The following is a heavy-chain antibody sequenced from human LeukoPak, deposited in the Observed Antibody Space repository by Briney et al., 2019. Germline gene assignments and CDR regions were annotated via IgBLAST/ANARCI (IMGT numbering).Heavy chain of an antibody. CDR1: GGTFSSYA. CDR3: ASHLGYSSGWHDY. D-gene: IGHD6-19*01. J-gene: IGHJ4*02. Sequence: SVKVSCKASGGTFSSYAISWVRQAPGQGLEWMGGIIPIFGTANYAQKFQGRVTITADESTSTAYMELSSLRSEDTAVYYCASHLGYSSGWHDYWGQGTLVTVSS. V-gene: IGHV1-69*13. CDR2: IIPIFGTA.